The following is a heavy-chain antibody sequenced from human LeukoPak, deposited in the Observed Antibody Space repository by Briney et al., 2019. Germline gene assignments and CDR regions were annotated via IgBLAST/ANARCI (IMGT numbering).Heavy chain of an antibody. V-gene: IGHV3-30*02. J-gene: IGHJ5*02. CDR2: IRYDGSNK. CDR1: GFTFSSYG. Sequence: QSGGSLRLSCAASGFTFSSYGMHWVRQAPGKGLEWVAFIRYDGSNKYYADSVKGRFTISRDNSKNTLYLQMNSLRAEDTAVYYCAKDQGYCSGGSCYENWFDPWGQGTPVTVSS. CDR3: AKDQGYCSGGSCYENWFDP. D-gene: IGHD2-15*01.